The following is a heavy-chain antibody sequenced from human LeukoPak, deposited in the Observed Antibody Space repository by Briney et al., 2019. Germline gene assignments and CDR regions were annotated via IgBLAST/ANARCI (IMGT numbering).Heavy chain of an antibody. D-gene: IGHD2-2*01. CDR2: ISGSGGST. V-gene: IGHV3-23*01. Sequence: QAGGSLRLSCAASGFTFSSYAMSWVRQAPGKGLEWVSAISGSGGSTYYADSVKGRFTISRDNSKSTLYLQMNSLRAEDTAVYYCAKAQIVVVPAATYYFDYWGQGTLVTVPS. CDR1: GFTFSSYA. J-gene: IGHJ4*02. CDR3: AKAQIVVVPAATYYFDY.